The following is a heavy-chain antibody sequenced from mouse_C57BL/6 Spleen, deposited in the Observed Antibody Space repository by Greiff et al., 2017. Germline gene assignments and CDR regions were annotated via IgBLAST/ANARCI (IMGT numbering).Heavy chain of an antibody. Sequence: VQLQQSGPELVKPGASVKISCKASGYTFTDYYINWVKQRPGQGLEWIGWIFPGSGSTYYNEKFKGKATLTVDKSSSTAYMLLSSLTSEDSAVYFCASPNYYGSSYVGSYYAMDYWGQGTSVTVSS. CDR1: GYTFTDYY. J-gene: IGHJ4*01. D-gene: IGHD1-1*01. CDR2: IFPGSGST. CDR3: ASPNYYGSSYVGSYYAMDY. V-gene: IGHV1-75*01.